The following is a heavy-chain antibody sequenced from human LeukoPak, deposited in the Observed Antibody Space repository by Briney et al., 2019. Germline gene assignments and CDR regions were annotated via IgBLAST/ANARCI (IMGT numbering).Heavy chain of an antibody. V-gene: IGHV3-9*01. CDR2: ISWNSDTI. D-gene: IGHD5-12*01. CDR1: GFTFDDYA. J-gene: IGHJ4*02. CDR3: ATNGGGDSGYGNFDY. Sequence: PGGSLRLSCAVSGFTFDDYAMHWVRQVPGKGPEGVSGISWNSDTIDYGDSVKGRFTISRDNAKNSLYLQMNSLRAEDTALYYCATNGGGDSGYGNFDYWGQGTLVTVSS.